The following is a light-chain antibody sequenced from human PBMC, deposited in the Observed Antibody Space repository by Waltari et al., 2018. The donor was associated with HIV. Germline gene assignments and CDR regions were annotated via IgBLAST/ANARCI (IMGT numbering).Light chain of an antibody. CDR3: CSYAGSGTYV. V-gene: IGLV2-23*02. Sequence: QSALTQPASVSGSPGQSITTSCTGTSSDVGTYNHVSWYQLHPGKVPKLMIYDVSKRPSGVSNRFSGSKSGETASLTISGLQAEDEADYYCCSYAGSGTYVFGTGTKVTVL. CDR2: DVS. CDR1: SSDVGTYNH. J-gene: IGLJ1*01.